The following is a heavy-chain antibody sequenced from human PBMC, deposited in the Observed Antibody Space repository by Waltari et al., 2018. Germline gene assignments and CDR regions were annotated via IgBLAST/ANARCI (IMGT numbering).Heavy chain of an antibody. J-gene: IGHJ5*02. CDR2: ISYDGSNK. Sequence: QVQLVESGGGVVQPGRSLRLSCAASGFTFSSYGMHWVRQAPGKGLEWVAVISYDGSNKYYADSVKGRFTISRDNSKNTLYLQMNSLRAEDTAVYYCAKDLFTMVRGVNSWFDPWGQGTLVTVSS. CDR1: GFTFSSYG. CDR3: AKDLFTMVRGVNSWFDP. V-gene: IGHV3-30*18. D-gene: IGHD3-10*01.